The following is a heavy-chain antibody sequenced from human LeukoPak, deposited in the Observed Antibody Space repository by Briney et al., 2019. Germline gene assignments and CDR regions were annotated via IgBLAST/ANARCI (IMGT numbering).Heavy chain of an antibody. V-gene: IGHV1-18*01. J-gene: IGHJ4*02. CDR1: GYTFTSYG. CDR2: ISAYNGNT. D-gene: IGHD5-24*01. CDR3: ASRGEMDTIHYFAY. Sequence: PGASVRVSCKSCGYTFTSYGVSWVRHAPGQGLEGMGWISAYNGNTNYAQKLQGRVTMNTDTYTSTAYTELRSLRSEDTAVYYCASRGEMDTIHYFAYWGEGTLVTVSS.